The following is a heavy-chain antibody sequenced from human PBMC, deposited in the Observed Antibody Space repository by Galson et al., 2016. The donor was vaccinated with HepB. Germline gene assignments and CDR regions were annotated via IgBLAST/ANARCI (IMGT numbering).Heavy chain of an antibody. Sequence: ETLSLTCTVSGGSISSHYWSWIRQPPGKGLEWNGYIYYRGANTYNPSLKSRVTMSVDTSKNHFSLKLRSVTAADTALYDCAGLPGLIYGLDVWGQGTTVTVSS. J-gene: IGHJ6*02. D-gene: IGHD1-14*01. V-gene: IGHV4-59*11. CDR2: IYYRGAN. CDR3: AGLPGLIYGLDV. CDR1: GGSISSHY.